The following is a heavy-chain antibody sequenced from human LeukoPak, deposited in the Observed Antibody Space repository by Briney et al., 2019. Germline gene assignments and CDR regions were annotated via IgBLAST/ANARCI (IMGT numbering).Heavy chain of an antibody. V-gene: IGHV4-59*08. J-gene: IGHJ6*03. D-gene: IGHD2-2*01. Sequence: PSETLSLTCAVFGGSLSGYYWSWIRQPPGKGLEWIGYIYYSGSTNYNPSLKSRVTISVDTSKNQFSLKLSSVTAADTAVYYCATCYAPLGYYYMDVWGKGTTVTVSS. CDR3: ATCYAPLGYYYMDV. CDR1: GGSLSGYY. CDR2: IYYSGST.